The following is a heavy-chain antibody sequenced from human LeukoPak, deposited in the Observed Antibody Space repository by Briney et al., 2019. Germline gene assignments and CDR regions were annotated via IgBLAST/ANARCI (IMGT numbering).Heavy chain of an antibody. CDR1: GFTFSSYA. Sequence: GGSLGLSCAASGFTFSSYAMRWVRQAPGKGLEWVSAISGSGGSTYYADSVKGRFTISRDNSKSTVYLQMNSLRAEDTAVYYCATRYCSGGSCYAFDYWGQGTLVTVSS. D-gene: IGHD2-15*01. V-gene: IGHV3-23*01. CDR3: ATRYCSGGSCYAFDY. J-gene: IGHJ4*02. CDR2: ISGSGGST.